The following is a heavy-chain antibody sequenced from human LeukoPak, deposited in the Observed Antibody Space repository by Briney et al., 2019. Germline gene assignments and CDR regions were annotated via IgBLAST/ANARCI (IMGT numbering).Heavy chain of an antibody. CDR3: ARLPRGRRYQRFAFDI. J-gene: IGHJ3*02. CDR1: GYSFTSYW. D-gene: IGHD2-2*01. V-gene: IGHV5-51*01. Sequence: PGESLKISCKGSGYSFTSYWIGWERQMPGKGLEWMGIIYPGDSDTRYSPSFQGQVTISADKSISTAYLQWSSLKASDTAMYYCARLPRGRRYQRFAFDIWGQGTMVTVSS. CDR2: IYPGDSDT.